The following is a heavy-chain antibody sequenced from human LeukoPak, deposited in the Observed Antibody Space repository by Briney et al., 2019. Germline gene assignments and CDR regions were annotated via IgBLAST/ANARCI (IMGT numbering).Heavy chain of an antibody. D-gene: IGHD6-19*01. J-gene: IGHJ4*02. V-gene: IGHV1-69*06. CDR3: ARDYPAVAGIILAG. CDR2: IIPIFGTA. CDR1: GGTFSSYA. Sequence: SVKVSCKASGGTFSSYAISWMRQAPGQGLEWMGGIIPIFGTANYAQKFQGRVTITADKSTSTAYMELSSLRSEDTAVYFCARDYPAVAGIILAGWGQGTLVTVSS.